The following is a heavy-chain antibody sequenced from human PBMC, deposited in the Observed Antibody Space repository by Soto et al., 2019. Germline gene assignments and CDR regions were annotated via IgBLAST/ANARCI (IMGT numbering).Heavy chain of an antibody. V-gene: IGHV3-11*01. Sequence: VQLVESGGDLVKPGGSLRLSCEASGYTFSDYYMSWIRQAPGKGLEWISYIDTSGTKIYYADSVKGRFTITRDNAKNSLYLEMNSLRDEDTAVYYCASHYDMWSGYLSPVDYWGQGTLVTVSS. CDR3: ASHYDMWSGYLSPVDY. CDR1: GYTFSDYY. J-gene: IGHJ4*02. D-gene: IGHD3-3*01. CDR2: IDTSGTKI.